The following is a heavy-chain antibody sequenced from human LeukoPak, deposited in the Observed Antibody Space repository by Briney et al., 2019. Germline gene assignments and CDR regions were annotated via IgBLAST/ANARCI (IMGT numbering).Heavy chain of an antibody. J-gene: IGHJ4*02. V-gene: IGHV3-7*01. D-gene: IGHD3-22*01. CDR2: IKQDGSEK. CDR1: GLTFSSYW. Sequence: GGSLRLSCAASGLTFSSYWMSWVRQAPGKGLEWVANIKQDGSEKYYVDSVKGRFTISRDNAKNSLYLQMNSLRAEDTAVYYCARERNYYDSSGYPDYWGQGTLVTVSS. CDR3: ARERNYYDSSGYPDY.